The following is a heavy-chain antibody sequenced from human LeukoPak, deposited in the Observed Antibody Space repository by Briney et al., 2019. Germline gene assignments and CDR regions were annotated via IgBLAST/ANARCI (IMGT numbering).Heavy chain of an antibody. J-gene: IGHJ4*02. CDR3: ARATYYYDSSGYYPDY. Sequence: PERSLRLSCAASGFTFSSYGMNWVRQAPGKGLEWVAVIWYDGSNKYYADSVKGRFTISRGNSKNTLYLQMNSLRAEDTAVYYCARATYYYDSSGYYPDYWGQGTLVTVSS. CDR1: GFTFSSYG. CDR2: IWYDGSNK. V-gene: IGHV3-33*01. D-gene: IGHD3-22*01.